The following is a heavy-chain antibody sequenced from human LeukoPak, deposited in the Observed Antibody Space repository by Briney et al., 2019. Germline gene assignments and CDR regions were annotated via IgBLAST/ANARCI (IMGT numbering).Heavy chain of an antibody. V-gene: IGHV4-34*01. Sequence: SETLTLTCPVYAGSSSAYDWRWNRQPPGRGLEWIGEINHSGDTNYNPSLKSRVTISVDTSKNQFSLKLSSVTAADTAVYYCAKNRAYGDPRAGFDYWGQGTLVTVSS. D-gene: IGHD4-17*01. CDR2: INHSGDT. J-gene: IGHJ4*02. CDR1: AGSSSAYD. CDR3: AKNRAYGDPRAGFDY.